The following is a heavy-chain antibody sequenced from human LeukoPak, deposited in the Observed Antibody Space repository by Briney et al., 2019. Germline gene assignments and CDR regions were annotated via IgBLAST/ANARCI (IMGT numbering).Heavy chain of an antibody. Sequence: PSETLCPSCAVYGGSFSGYYWSWVRQPPGKGPEWIGSIYYSGLTYDNPSLKSRVSISVDPSKNHFSLKVSPVTAADTAVYYCASGTFHDYGDYDRGYYFDQWGRG. D-gene: IGHD4-17*01. V-gene: IGHV4-34*01. CDR3: ASGTFHDYGDYDRGYYFDQ. CDR2: IYYSGLT. CDR1: GGSFSGYY. J-gene: IGHJ4*02.